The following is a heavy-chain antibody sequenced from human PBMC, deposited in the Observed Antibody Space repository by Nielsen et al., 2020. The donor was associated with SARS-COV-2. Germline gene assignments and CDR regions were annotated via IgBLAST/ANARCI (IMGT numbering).Heavy chain of an antibody. CDR2: INHSGST. J-gene: IGHJ6*02. D-gene: IGHD2-21*02. CDR1: GGSFSGYY. V-gene: IGHV4-34*01. CDR3: ARVGWRRSYYYYYGMDV. Sequence: SQTLSLTCAVYGGSFSGYYWSWIRQPPGKGLEWIGEINHSGSTNYNPSLKSRVTISVDTSKNQFSLKLSSVTAADTAVYYCARVGWRRSYYYYYGMDVWGQGTTVTVSS.